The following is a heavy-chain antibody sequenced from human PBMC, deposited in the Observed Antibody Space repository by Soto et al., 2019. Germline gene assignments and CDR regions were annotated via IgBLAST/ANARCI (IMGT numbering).Heavy chain of an antibody. CDR1: GFTFSSYG. J-gene: IGHJ4*02. D-gene: IGHD2-21*02. V-gene: IGHV3-30*18. CDR2: ISYDGSNK. Sequence: GGSLRLSCAASGFTFSSYGMHWVRQAPGKGLEWVAVISYDGSNKYYADSVKGRFTISRDNSKNTLYLQMNSLRAEDTAVYYCAKGAYCGGDCYRYFGYWGQGTLVTVSS. CDR3: AKGAYCGGDCYRYFGY.